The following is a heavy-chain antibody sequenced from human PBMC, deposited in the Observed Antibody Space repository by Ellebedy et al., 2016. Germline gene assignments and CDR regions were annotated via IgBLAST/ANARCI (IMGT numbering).Heavy chain of an antibody. Sequence: SETLSLTXSVSGGSINSGAYYWSWIRQPAGKGLEWIGRISTSGNTIYNPSLKSRVSMSVDTSNNHFSLELTSVTAADTAVYYCATLTIPGGSDFWGQGTLVTVSS. D-gene: IGHD3-16*01. CDR1: GGSINSGAYY. CDR3: ATLTIPGGSDF. V-gene: IGHV4-61*02. CDR2: ISTSGNT. J-gene: IGHJ4*02.